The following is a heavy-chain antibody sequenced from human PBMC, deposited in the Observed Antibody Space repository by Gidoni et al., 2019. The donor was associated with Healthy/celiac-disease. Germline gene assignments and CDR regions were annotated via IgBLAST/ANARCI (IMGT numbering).Heavy chain of an antibody. J-gene: IGHJ4*02. CDR2: IIPIFGTA. Sequence: QVQLVQSGAEVKKPGSSVKVSCTASGGTFSSYAISWVRQAPGQGLEWMGGIIPIFGTANYAQKFQGRVTITADESTSTAYMELSSLRSEDTAVYYCARGAGYCSGGSCYSPFDYWGQGTLVTVSS. CDR1: GGTFSSYA. D-gene: IGHD2-15*01. V-gene: IGHV1-69*01. CDR3: ARGAGYCSGGSCYSPFDY.